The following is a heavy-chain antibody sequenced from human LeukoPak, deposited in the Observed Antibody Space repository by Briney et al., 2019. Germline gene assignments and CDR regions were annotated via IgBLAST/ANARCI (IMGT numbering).Heavy chain of an antibody. J-gene: IGHJ3*02. Sequence: PGGPLRLSCAASGFTFSSHNMNWVRQAPGKGLEWISFINFKSEDIRYADSVEGRFIISRDNARKSLYLHMNSLRAEDTAVYYCARDKDYAPDMWGQGTMVTVAS. CDR1: GFTFSSHN. CDR2: INFKSEDI. V-gene: IGHV3-48*01. CDR3: ARDKDYAPDM. D-gene: IGHD4-17*01.